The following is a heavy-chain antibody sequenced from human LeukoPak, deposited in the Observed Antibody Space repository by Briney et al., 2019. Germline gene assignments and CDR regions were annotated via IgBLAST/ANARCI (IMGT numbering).Heavy chain of an antibody. D-gene: IGHD2-2*01. CDR1: GYTFTSYD. Sequence: ASVKVSCKASGYTFTSYDINWVRQSTGQGLEWMGWMNPNSGNTGYAQKFQGRVTITRNTSISTAYMELSSLRSEDTAVYYCARGGVPAALEYFQHWGQGTLVTVSS. V-gene: IGHV1-8*03. J-gene: IGHJ1*01. CDR3: ARGGVPAALEYFQH. CDR2: MNPNSGNT.